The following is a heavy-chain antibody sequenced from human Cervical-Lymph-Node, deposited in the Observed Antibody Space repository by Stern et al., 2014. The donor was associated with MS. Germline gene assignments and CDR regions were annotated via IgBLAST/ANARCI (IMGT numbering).Heavy chain of an antibody. CDR3: ARQNYYNGMDV. CDR1: GYTFTSDY. J-gene: IGHJ6*02. V-gene: IGHV1-46*01. CDR2: INPSGGRT. Sequence: QVQLVQSGAEVKKPGASVKVSCKASGYTFTSDYMHWVRRAHIKGLGWMGVINPSGGRTSYAQKFQGRVTMTRDTSTTTVHMELSSLRSEDTAVYYCARQNYYNGMDVWGQGTTVTVSS.